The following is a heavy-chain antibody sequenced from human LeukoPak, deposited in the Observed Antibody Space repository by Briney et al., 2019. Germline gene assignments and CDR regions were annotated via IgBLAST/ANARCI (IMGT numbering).Heavy chain of an antibody. Sequence: ASVKVSCKASGYTFTSYDINWVRQATGQGLEWMGWMNPNSGNTGYAQKFQGRVTMTRNTSLSTAYMELSSLRSEDTAVYYCAYLGASSSWYNYYGMDVWGQGTTVTVSS. D-gene: IGHD6-13*01. V-gene: IGHV1-8*01. CDR1: GYTFTSYD. J-gene: IGHJ6*02. CDR2: MNPNSGNT. CDR3: AYLGASSSWYNYYGMDV.